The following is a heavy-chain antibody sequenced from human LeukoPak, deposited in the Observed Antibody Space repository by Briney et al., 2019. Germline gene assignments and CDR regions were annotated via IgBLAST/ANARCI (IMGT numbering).Heavy chain of an antibody. CDR1: GYTFTSYG. CDR3: ARDTTAYNWNYPYYFDY. J-gene: IGHJ4*02. CDR2: ISAYNGNT. V-gene: IGHV1-18*01. D-gene: IGHD1-7*01. Sequence: GASVKVSCKASGYTFTSYGISWARQAPGQGLEWMGWISAYNGNTNYAQKLQGGVTMTTDTSTSTAYMELRSLRSDDTAVYYCARDTTAYNWNYPYYFDYWGQGTLVTVSS.